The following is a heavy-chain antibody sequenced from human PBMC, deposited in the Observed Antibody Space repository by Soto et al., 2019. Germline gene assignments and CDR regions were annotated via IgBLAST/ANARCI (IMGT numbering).Heavy chain of an antibody. CDR1: GFTFSSYG. V-gene: IGHV3-33*01. D-gene: IGHD3-22*01. J-gene: IGHJ1*01. CDR3: ARDRRNYYDSSGYYGDFQH. CDR2: IWYDGSNK. Sequence: QVQLVESGGGVVQPGRSLRLSCAASGFTFSSYGMHWVRQAPGKGLEWVAVIWYDGSNKYYADSVKGRFTISRDNSKNTLYLQMNSLRAEDTAVYYCARDRRNYYDSSGYYGDFQHWGQGTLVTVSS.